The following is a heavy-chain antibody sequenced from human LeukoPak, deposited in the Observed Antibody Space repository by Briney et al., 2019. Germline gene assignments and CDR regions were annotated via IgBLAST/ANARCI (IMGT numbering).Heavy chain of an antibody. CDR2: IWYDGSNK. D-gene: IGHD3-3*01. CDR1: GFIFSNYG. CDR3: ARDIGRFCRDGVDY. J-gene: IGHJ4*02. Sequence: PGTSLRLSCAASGFIFSNYGMHWVRQVPGKGLEWVAVIWYDGSNKYYADSVKGRFTISRDNSKNTLYLQMNSLRAEDTAVYYCARDIGRFCRDGVDYWGQGTLVTVSS. V-gene: IGHV3-33*08.